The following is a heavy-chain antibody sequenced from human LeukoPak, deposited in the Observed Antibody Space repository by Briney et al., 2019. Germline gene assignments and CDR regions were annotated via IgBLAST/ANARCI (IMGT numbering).Heavy chain of an antibody. CDR3: ARGRGYDFWSGVLEDWFDP. J-gene: IGHJ5*02. Sequence: SETLSLTCTVSGGFISSGDYYWSWIRQPPGKGLEWIGYIYYSGSTYYNPSLKSRVTISVDTSKNQFSLKLSSVTAADTAVYYCARGRGYDFWSGVLEDWFDPWGQGTLVTVSS. V-gene: IGHV4-30-4*01. D-gene: IGHD3-3*01. CDR2: IYYSGST. CDR1: GGFISSGDYY.